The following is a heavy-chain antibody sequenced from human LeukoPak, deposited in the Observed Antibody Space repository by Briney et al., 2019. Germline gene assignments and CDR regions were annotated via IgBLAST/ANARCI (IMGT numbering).Heavy chain of an antibody. CDR1: GFTFSSYS. Sequence: PGGSLRLSCAASGFTFSSYSMNWVRQAPGKGLEWVSYISSSSSTIHYADSVKGRFTISRDNAKNSLYLQMNSLRAEDTAVYYCARAISGGSWEVWGQGTLVTVSS. CDR3: ARAISGGSWEV. J-gene: IGHJ4*02. D-gene: IGHD2-15*01. V-gene: IGHV3-48*01. CDR2: ISSSSSTI.